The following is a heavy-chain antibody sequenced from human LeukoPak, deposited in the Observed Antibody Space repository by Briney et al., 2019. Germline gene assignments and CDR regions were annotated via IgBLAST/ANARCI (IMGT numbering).Heavy chain of an antibody. V-gene: IGHV4-39*07. CDR1: GGSITTTSFY. J-gene: IGHJ4*02. Sequence: PSETLSLTCTVSGGSITTTSFYWGWIRQPPGKGLEWIGEINHSGSTNYNPSLKSRVTISVDTSKNQFSLKLSSVTAADTAVYYCARGGWKYSSSKGVHFFDYWGQGTLVTVSS. D-gene: IGHD6-6*01. CDR2: INHSGST. CDR3: ARGGWKYSSSKGVHFFDY.